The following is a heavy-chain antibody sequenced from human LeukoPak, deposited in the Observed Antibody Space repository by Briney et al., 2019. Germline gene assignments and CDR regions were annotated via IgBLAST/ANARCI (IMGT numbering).Heavy chain of an antibody. D-gene: IGHD3-22*01. V-gene: IGHV3-23*01. CDR2: ISGSGGST. J-gene: IGHJ4*02. CDR1: GFTFSSYA. Sequence: PGGSLRLSCAASGFTFSSYAMSWVRQAPGKGLEWVSAISGSGGSTYYADSVKGRFTISRDNSKNTLYLQMNSLRVEDTAVYYCAKARSTMIVVVIPFDYWGQGTLVTVSP. CDR3: AKARSTMIVVVIPFDY.